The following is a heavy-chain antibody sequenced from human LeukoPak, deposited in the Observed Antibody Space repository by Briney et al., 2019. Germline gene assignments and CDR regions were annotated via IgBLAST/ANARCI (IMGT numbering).Heavy chain of an antibody. D-gene: IGHD6-6*01. J-gene: IGHJ5*02. V-gene: IGHV1-8*01. CDR3: ARDGDSSPYNWFDP. Sequence: ASVKVSCKASGYTFTSYDINWVRQATGQGLEWMGWMNPNSGNTGYAQKFQGRVTMTRNTSISTAYMELSSLRSEDTAVYYCARDGDSSPYNWFDPWGQGTLVTVSS. CDR1: GYTFTSYD. CDR2: MNPNSGNT.